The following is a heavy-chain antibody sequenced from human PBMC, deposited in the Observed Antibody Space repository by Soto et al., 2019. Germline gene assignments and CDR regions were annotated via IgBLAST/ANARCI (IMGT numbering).Heavy chain of an antibody. V-gene: IGHV4-34*01. Sequence: QVQLQQWGAGLLKPSETLSLTCAVYGGSFSGYYWSWIRQPPGKGREWIGEINHSGSTNYNPSLKSRVTISVDTSKNQFSLKLSSVTAADTAVYYCARGEYSSSEDAFDIWGQGTMVTVSS. CDR2: INHSGST. CDR3: ARGEYSSSEDAFDI. CDR1: GGSFSGYY. D-gene: IGHD6-6*01. J-gene: IGHJ3*02.